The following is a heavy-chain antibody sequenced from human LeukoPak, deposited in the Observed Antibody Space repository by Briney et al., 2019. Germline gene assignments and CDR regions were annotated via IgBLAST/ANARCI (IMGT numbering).Heavy chain of an antibody. Sequence: PGGSLRLSCAASGFTFSSYEMNWVRQAPGKELEWVSYISSSGSTIYYADSVKGRFTISRDNAKNSLYLQMNSLRAEDTAVYYCAREFVGYYYDSSGYSDWGQGTLVTVSS. J-gene: IGHJ4*02. D-gene: IGHD3-22*01. CDR3: AREFVGYYYDSSGYSD. CDR2: ISSSGSTI. V-gene: IGHV3-48*03. CDR1: GFTFSSYE.